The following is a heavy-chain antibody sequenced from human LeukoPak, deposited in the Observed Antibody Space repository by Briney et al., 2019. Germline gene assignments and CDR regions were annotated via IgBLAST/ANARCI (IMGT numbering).Heavy chain of an antibody. CDR2: ISGSGGST. CDR3: AKDPAYSSSSLVYFDY. D-gene: IGHD6-6*01. CDR1: GFTFSSYA. V-gene: IGHV3-23*01. J-gene: IGHJ4*02. Sequence: GGSLRLSCAASGFTFSSYAMSWVRQAPGEGLEWVSAISGSGGSTYYADSVKGRFTISRDNSKNTLYLQMNSLRAEDMAVYYCAKDPAYSSSSLVYFDYWGQGTLVTVSS.